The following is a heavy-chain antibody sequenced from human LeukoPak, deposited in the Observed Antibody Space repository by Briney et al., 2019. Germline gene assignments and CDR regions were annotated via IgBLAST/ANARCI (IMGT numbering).Heavy chain of an antibody. CDR3: ARDQWELLAGGWFDP. J-gene: IGHJ5*02. V-gene: IGHV3-30-3*01. Sequence: GGSLRLSCAASGFTFSSYAMHWVRQAPGKGLEWVAVISYDGSNKYYADSVKGRFTISRDNSKNTLYLQMNSLRAEDTAVYYCARDQWELLAGGWFDPWGQGTLVTVSS. CDR1: GFTFSSYA. D-gene: IGHD1-26*01. CDR2: ISYDGSNK.